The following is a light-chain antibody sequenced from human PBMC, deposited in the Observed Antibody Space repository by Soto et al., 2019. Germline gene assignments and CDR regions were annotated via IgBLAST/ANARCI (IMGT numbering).Light chain of an antibody. CDR1: SSDVGGYNY. CDR2: EVS. CDR3: SSYTISSTLV. Sequence: QSALTQPASVSGSPGHSITISCTGTSSDVGGYNYISWYQQHPGKAPKLMIYEVSNRPSGVSNRFSGSKSGNTASLTISGLQDEDEADYYCSSYTISSTLVFVAVTKLTVL. V-gene: IGLV2-14*01. J-gene: IGLJ1*01.